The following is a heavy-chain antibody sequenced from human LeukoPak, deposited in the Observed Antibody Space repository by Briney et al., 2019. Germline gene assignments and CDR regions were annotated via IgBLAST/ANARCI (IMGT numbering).Heavy chain of an antibody. V-gene: IGHV4-39*07. D-gene: IGHD3-10*01. Sequence: SETLSLTCTVSGGSISSSSYYWGWIRQPPGKGLEWIGSIYYSGSTYYNPSLNSRVIISVDTSKNQFSLKLSSVTAADTAVYYCASRMLRGVTYYFDYWGQGTLVTVSS. CDR2: IYYSGST. CDR1: GGSISSSSYY. J-gene: IGHJ4*02. CDR3: ASRMLRGVTYYFDY.